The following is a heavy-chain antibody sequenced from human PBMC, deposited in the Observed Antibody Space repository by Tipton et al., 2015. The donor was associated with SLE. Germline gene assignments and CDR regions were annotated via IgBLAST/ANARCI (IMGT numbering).Heavy chain of an antibody. D-gene: IGHD6-6*01. J-gene: IGHJ4*02. V-gene: IGHV3-13*05. CDR2: VGTGGDP. Sequence: GSLRLSCAASGFTFSNYDMHWVRQATGKGLEWVSAVGTGGDPYYADSVKGRFTISRDNAKNSLYLQMNSLRAGDTAVYFCARGAAARQHHPPDYWGQGTLVTVSS. CDR3: ARGAAARQHHPPDY. CDR1: GFTFSNYD.